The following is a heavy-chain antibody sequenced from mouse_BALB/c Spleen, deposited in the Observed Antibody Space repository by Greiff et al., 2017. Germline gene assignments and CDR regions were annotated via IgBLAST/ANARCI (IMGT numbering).Heavy chain of an antibody. CDR1: GYTFTSYY. D-gene: IGHD1-1*01. J-gene: IGHJ3*01. Sequence: QVQLQQSGAELVKPGASVKLSCKASGYTFTSYYMYWVKQRPGQGLEWIGEINPSNGGTNFNEKFKSKATLTVDKSSSTAYMQLSSLTSEDSAVYYCTYYYGSSPWFAYWGQGTLVTVSA. CDR2: INPSNGGT. CDR3: TYYYGSSPWFAY. V-gene: IGHV1S81*02.